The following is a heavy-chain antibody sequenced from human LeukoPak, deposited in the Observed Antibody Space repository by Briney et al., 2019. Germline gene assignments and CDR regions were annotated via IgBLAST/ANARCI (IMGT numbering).Heavy chain of an antibody. CDR1: GYTFTSYD. CDR3: ARGRRVYSGYGFRYYYYYMDV. J-gene: IGHJ6*03. Sequence: ASVKVSCKASGYTFTSYDINWVRQATGQGLEWMGWMNPNSGNTGYAQKFQGRVTITRNTSISTAYMELGSLRSEDTAVYYCARGRRVYSGYGFRYYYYYMDVWGKGTTVTVSS. D-gene: IGHD5-12*01. V-gene: IGHV1-8*03. CDR2: MNPNSGNT.